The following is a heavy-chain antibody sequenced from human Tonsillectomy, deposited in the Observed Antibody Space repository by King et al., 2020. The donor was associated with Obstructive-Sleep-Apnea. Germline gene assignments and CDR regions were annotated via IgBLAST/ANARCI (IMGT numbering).Heavy chain of an antibody. CDR2: IRSKPYSGTA. D-gene: IGHD6-19*01. CDR3: ARGRVYGIAVAVVFDY. CDR1: GFTFGDSA. Sequence: QLVQSGGGLVQPGRSLRLSCTTSGFTFGDSAVGWFRQAPGKGLEWVGFIRSKPYSGTADFAASVKGRFTISRDDSNSLAYLHMNSLRTEDTAVYYCARGRVYGIAVAVVFDYWGQGTQVTVSS. J-gene: IGHJ4*02. V-gene: IGHV3-49*03.